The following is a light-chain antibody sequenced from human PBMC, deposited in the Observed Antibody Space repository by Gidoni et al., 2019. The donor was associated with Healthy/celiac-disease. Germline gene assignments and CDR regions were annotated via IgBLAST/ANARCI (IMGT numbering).Light chain of an antibody. J-gene: IGKJ4*01. CDR2: GAS. CDR3: QQYGSSPLT. CDR1: QSVSSSY. Sequence: EIVLPQSPGTLSLSPGESTTLSCSASQSVSSSYLAWYQQKPGQAPRLLIYGASSRATGIPDRFSGSGSGTDFTLTISRLEPEDFAVYYCQQYGSSPLTFGGGTKVEIK. V-gene: IGKV3-20*01.